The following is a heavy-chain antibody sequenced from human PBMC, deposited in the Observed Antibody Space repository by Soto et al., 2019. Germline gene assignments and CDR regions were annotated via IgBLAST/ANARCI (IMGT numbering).Heavy chain of an antibody. D-gene: IGHD2-8*01. CDR2: ISSNGRST. J-gene: IGHJ4*02. V-gene: IGHV3-64*01. Sequence: EVQLVESGGGLVQPAGSLRLSCAISGFTFSTYAMRWVRQAPGKGLEYVSAISSNGRSTYYANSVKGRYTISRDKSKNALYLQKDGMRVEDMVVYYCARDRCTNGVCYAPSDYLGQGNLVTGSP. CDR3: ARDRCTNGVCYAPSDY. CDR1: GFTFSTYA.